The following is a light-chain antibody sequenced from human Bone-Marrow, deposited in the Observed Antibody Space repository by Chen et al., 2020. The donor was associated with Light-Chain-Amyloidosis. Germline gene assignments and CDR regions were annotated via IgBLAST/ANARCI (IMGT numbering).Light chain of an antibody. CDR2: RDA. CDR3: QSADRNGTYEVI. Sequence: SYELTQPPSVSVSPGQTARITCSGDDLPTKYAYWYQQKPGQAPVLVIHRDAERPSGISERFSGSSAGTTATLTISGVQAEDEDDYHCQSADRNGTYEVIFGGGTKLTVL. V-gene: IGLV3-25*03. CDR1: DLPTKY. J-gene: IGLJ2*01.